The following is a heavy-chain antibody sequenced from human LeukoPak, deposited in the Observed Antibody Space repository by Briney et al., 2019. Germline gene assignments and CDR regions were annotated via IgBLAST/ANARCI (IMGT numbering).Heavy chain of an antibody. Sequence: AGGSLRLSCAASGXTVSSNYMSWVRQAPGRGLEWVSVIYSGGSTYYADSVKGRFTISRDNSKNTLYLQMNSLRAEDTAVYYCAREVCLDYWGQGTLVTVSS. V-gene: IGHV3-53*01. CDR2: IYSGGST. CDR1: GXTVSSNY. J-gene: IGHJ4*02. CDR3: AREVCLDY. D-gene: IGHD3-10*02.